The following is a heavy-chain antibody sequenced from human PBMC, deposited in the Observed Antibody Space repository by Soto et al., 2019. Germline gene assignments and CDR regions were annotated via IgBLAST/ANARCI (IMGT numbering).Heavy chain of an antibody. Sequence: LRLSCAASGFTFSAYAMSWVRQAPGKGLEWVSAISGSGGSTYYADSVKGRFTISRDNSKNTLYLQMNSLRAEDTAVYYCAKFPVSGDSSGFTGWGQGTLVTVSS. J-gene: IGHJ4*02. D-gene: IGHD3-22*01. CDR3: AKFPVSGDSSGFTG. CDR2: ISGSGGST. CDR1: GFTFSAYA. V-gene: IGHV3-23*01.